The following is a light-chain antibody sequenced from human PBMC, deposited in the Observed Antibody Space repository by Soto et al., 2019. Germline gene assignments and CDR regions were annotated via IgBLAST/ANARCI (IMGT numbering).Light chain of an antibody. CDR1: SSDVGNYNY. V-gene: IGLV2-18*02. CDR3: YSYTSSSTYV. Sequence: QSALAQPPSVSGSPGQSVTISCTGTSSDVGNYNYVSWYQQPPGTAPKLMIYEVSNRPSGVPDRFSGSKSGNTASLMISGLQAEDEADYYCYSYTSSSTYVFGTGTTVTVL. J-gene: IGLJ1*01. CDR2: EVS.